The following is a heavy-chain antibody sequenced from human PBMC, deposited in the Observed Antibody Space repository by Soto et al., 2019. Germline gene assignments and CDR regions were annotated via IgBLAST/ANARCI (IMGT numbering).Heavy chain of an antibody. CDR3: ARENDGYDSFDY. V-gene: IGHV1-3*01. Sequence: ASVKVSCKASGYTFTSYATHWVRQAPGQRLEWMGWINAGNGNTKYSQKFQGRVTITRDTSASTAYMELSSLRSEDTAVYYCARENDGYDSFDYWGQGTLVTVSS. CDR2: INAGNGNT. CDR1: GYTFTSYA. J-gene: IGHJ4*02. D-gene: IGHD5-12*01.